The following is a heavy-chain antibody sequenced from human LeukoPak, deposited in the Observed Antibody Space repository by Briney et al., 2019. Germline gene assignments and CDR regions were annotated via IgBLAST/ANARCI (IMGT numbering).Heavy chain of an antibody. D-gene: IGHD6-19*01. CDR3: AKDPEQWLVRVSWFDP. V-gene: IGHV3-30*18. CDR1: GFTFSSYG. J-gene: IGHJ5*02. Sequence: PGGSLRLSCAASGFTFSSYGMHWVRQAPGKGLEWVAVISYDGSNKYYADSVKGRFTIPRDNSKNTLYLQMNSLRAEDTAVYYCAKDPEQWLVRVSWFDPWGQGTLVTVSS. CDR2: ISYDGSNK.